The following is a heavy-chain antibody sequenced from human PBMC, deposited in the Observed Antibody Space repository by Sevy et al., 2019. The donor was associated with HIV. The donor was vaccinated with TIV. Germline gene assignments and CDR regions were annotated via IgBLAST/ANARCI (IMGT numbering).Heavy chain of an antibody. V-gene: IGHV3-53*01. CDR2: VYSEGPT. CDR1: GFTLTNHF. J-gene: IGHJ6*02. D-gene: IGHD2-15*01. CDR3: ARVGYCRGGTCFSGFYYAMDV. Sequence: GGSLSLSCAVSGFTLTNHFFSWVRQPPGKGLEWVAVVYSEGPTYYDDSVKGGFTISKDKSKSTLYLQLKSLRAEDTAGYYCARVGYCRGGTCFSGFYYAMDVWGQGTTVTVSS.